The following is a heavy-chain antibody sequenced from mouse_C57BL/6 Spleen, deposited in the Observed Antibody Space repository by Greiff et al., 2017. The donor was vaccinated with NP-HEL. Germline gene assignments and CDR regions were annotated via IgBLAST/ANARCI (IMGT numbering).Heavy chain of an antibody. D-gene: IGHD5-1*01. CDR1: GYTFTDYY. CDR3: ARCEYGEDYFDY. J-gene: IGHJ2*01. CDR2: INPNNGGT. Sequence: VQLQQSVPELVKPGASVKISCKASGYTFTDYYMNWVKQSHGKSLEWIGDINPNNGGTSYNQKFKGKATLTVDKSSSTAYMELRSLTSEDSAVYYCARCEYGEDYFDYWGQGTTLTVSS. V-gene: IGHV1-26*01.